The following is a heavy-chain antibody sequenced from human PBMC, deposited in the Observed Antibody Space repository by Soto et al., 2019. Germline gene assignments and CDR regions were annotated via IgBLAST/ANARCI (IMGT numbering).Heavy chain of an antibody. Sequence: SETLSLTCNVSGGSVSSVSYYWRWIRPPPGKGLEWIGNIYYSGSSNYNPSLKSRVTISVDTSKNQFSLRLSSVIAADTAVYYCARERGGSYPEVLDYWGQGTLVTVSS. D-gene: IGHD1-26*01. CDR3: ARERGGSYPEVLDY. CDR1: GGSVSSVSYY. J-gene: IGHJ4*02. CDR2: IYYSGSS. V-gene: IGHV4-61*01.